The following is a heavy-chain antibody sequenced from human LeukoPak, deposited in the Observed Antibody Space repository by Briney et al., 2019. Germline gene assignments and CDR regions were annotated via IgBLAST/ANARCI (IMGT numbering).Heavy chain of an antibody. CDR3: ARSHIRWGYRHFDF. V-gene: IGHV1-2*02. D-gene: IGHD7-27*01. Sequence: ASVKVSCKASGYSFADYYIHWGRQTHGQGLEWMGWIYPKTGGTNYPQQLQGRVTMTADTSSSTAYMELSGLPSGDTALFFCARSHIRWGYRHFDFWGQGTLLTVSS. J-gene: IGHJ4*02. CDR1: GYSFADYY. CDR2: IYPKTGGT.